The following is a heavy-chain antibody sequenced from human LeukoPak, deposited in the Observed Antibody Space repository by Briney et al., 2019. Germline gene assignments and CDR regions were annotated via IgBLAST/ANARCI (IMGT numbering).Heavy chain of an antibody. CDR3: AKDEDRGSGHYFDH. Sequence: GGSLRLSCAASGFTFSIYAMSWVRQAPGKGLDWVSAISESGGRTYYADSVKGRFTISRDNSKNTLYLQMNSLRAEDTAVYYCAKDEDRGSGHYFDHWGQGTLVTVSS. CDR1: GFTFSIYA. CDR2: ISESGGRT. D-gene: IGHD3-10*01. J-gene: IGHJ4*02. V-gene: IGHV3-23*01.